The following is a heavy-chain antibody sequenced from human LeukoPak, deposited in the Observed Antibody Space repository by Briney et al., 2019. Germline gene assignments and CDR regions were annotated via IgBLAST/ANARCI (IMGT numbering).Heavy chain of an antibody. J-gene: IGHJ4*02. V-gene: IGHV3-23*01. Sequence: PGGSLRLSCAASGYTFSSHGMTWVRQAPGKGLEWVSTINSPGDNPYYAETVKGRFTISRDNSRNTVYLQMNSLRADDTAIYYCAKVTVCFGCYFDYWGQGILVTVSS. D-gene: IGHD3-10*02. CDR2: INSPGDNP. CDR1: GYTFSSHG. CDR3: AKVTVCFGCYFDY.